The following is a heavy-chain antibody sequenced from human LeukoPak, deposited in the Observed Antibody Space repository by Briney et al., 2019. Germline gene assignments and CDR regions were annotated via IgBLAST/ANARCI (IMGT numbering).Heavy chain of an antibody. Sequence: ASVKVSCKASGGTFSSYAISWVRQAPGQGLEWMGGIIPIFGAANYAQKFQGRVTITTDESTSTAYMELSSLRPEDTAVYYCARAARGDELFDYWGQGTLVTVSS. CDR2: IIPIFGAA. CDR3: ARAARGDELFDY. D-gene: IGHD3-16*01. V-gene: IGHV1-69*05. CDR1: GGTFSSYA. J-gene: IGHJ4*02.